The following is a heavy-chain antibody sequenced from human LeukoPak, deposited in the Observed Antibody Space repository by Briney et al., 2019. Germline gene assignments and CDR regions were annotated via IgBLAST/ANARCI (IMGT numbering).Heavy chain of an antibody. D-gene: IGHD2-2*01. CDR1: GGSISSGGYY. V-gene: IGHV4-30-2*01. Sequence: PSQTLSLTCTVSGGSISSGGYYWSWIRQPPGKGLEWIGEINHSGSTNYNPSLKSRVTISVDTSKNQFSLKLSSVTAADTAVYYCARAEVVVASNGMDVWGQGTTVTVSS. CDR2: INHSGST. CDR3: ARAEVVVASNGMDV. J-gene: IGHJ6*02.